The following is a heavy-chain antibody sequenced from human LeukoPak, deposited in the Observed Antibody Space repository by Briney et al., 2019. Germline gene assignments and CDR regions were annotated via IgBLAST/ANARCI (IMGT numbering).Heavy chain of an antibody. CDR2: INHSGST. CDR3: AAGYSSSWHNFDY. J-gene: IGHJ4*02. Sequence: SETLSLTCAVYGGSFSGYYWSWIRQPPGKGLEWIGEINHSGSTNYNPSLKSRVTISVDTSKNQFSLKLSSVTAADTAVYYCAAGYSSSWHNFDYWGQGTLVTVSS. CDR1: GGSFSGYY. V-gene: IGHV4-34*01. D-gene: IGHD6-13*01.